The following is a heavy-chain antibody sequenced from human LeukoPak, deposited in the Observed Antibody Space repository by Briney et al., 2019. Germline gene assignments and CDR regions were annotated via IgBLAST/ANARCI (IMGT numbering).Heavy chain of an antibody. D-gene: IGHD5-18*01. CDR2: IYYSGST. Sequence: SETLSLTCTVSGGSINNYYWSWIRQPPGKGLEWIGYIYYSGSTNYNPSLKSRVTMSVDTSKNQFSLKLSSVTAADTAVYYCARGVIQLSTDAFDIWGQGTMVTVSS. V-gene: IGHV4-59*01. CDR1: GGSINNYY. CDR3: ARGVIQLSTDAFDI. J-gene: IGHJ3*02.